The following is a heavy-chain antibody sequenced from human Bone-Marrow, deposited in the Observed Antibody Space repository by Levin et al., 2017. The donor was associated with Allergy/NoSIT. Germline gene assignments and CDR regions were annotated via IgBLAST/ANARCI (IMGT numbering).Heavy chain of an antibody. CDR2: IYSDGTT. CDR3: ARDRAEYDILTGYLN. Sequence: GESLKISCAASGFTVRSSYMSWVRQSPGKGLEWVSMIYSDGTTLYADSVKGRFTISRDTSKNTVYLQMTSLRADDTAKYYCARDRAEYDILTGYLNWGQGTQVTVSS. J-gene: IGHJ4*02. V-gene: IGHV3-53*01. CDR1: GFTVRSSY. D-gene: IGHD3-9*01.